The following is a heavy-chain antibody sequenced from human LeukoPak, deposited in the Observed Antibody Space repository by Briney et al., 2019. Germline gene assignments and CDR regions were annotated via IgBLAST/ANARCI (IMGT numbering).Heavy chain of an antibody. J-gene: IGHJ3*02. CDR2: IYDSGST. CDR1: GGSISSSSYY. Sequence: SETLSLTCTVSGGSISSSSYYWGWIRQPPGKGLEWIGSIYDSGSTYYNPSLKSRVTISEDTSKNQFSLKLGSVTAADTAMYYCAGRAPAEALGIWGQGTMVTVSS. CDR3: AGRAPAEALGI. V-gene: IGHV4-39*07.